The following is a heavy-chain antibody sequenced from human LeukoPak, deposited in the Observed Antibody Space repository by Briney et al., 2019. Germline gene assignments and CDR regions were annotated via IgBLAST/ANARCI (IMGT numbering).Heavy chain of an antibody. V-gene: IGHV4-4*07. Sequence: SETLSLTCTVSGGSISNYYWSWIRQPAGKGLEWIGRIYSSGSTNYNPSLKSRVTMSVDTSTNQFSLNLSSVTAADTAVYYCARALSDFDPFYWGQGTLVTVSS. CDR2: IYSSGST. D-gene: IGHD2-21*02. CDR1: GGSISNYY. CDR3: ARALSDFDPFY. J-gene: IGHJ4*02.